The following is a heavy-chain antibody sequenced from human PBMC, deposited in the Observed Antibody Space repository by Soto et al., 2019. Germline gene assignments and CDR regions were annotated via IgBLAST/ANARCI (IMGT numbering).Heavy chain of an antibody. D-gene: IGHD3-3*01. CDR3: ARDVTIFGAVIISYGSYYYGMDV. Sequence: ASVKVSCKASGYTFTSYGISWVRQAPGQGLEWMGWISAYNGNTNYAQKLQGRVTMTTDTSTSTAYMELRSLRSDDTAVYYCARDVTIFGAVIISYGSYYYGMDVWGQGTTVTVSS. V-gene: IGHV1-18*01. CDR2: ISAYNGNT. J-gene: IGHJ6*02. CDR1: GYTFTSYG.